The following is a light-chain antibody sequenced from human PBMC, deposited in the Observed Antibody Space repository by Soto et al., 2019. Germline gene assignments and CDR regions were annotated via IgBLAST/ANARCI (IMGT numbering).Light chain of an antibody. CDR2: AAS. V-gene: IGKV1-6*01. Sequence: AVQVTQSPSSLSASVGDRVTITCRASQAIRNDLGWYQQQPGRAPKLLIYAASTLQSGVPSRFRGSGSGTDFSLTISSLQPEDFATYYCLQDFNYSYTFGQGTKVDIK. CDR3: LQDFNYSYT. CDR1: QAIRND. J-gene: IGKJ2*01.